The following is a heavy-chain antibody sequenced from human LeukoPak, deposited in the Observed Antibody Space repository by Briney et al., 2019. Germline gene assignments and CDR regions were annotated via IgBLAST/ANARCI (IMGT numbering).Heavy chain of an antibody. CDR3: ARGSSWYYYGMEV. J-gene: IGHJ6*02. CDR1: GFAVSSSY. Sequence: GSLRLSCAASGFAVSSSYMSWVRRAPGKGLVWVSGMYSGGSTYYADSVKGRFTISRDNPKITLYLQMNSLRAEDAAVYYCARGSSWYYYGMEVWGQGTTVTVSS. V-gene: IGHV3-53*01. CDR2: MYSGGST. D-gene: IGHD6-13*01.